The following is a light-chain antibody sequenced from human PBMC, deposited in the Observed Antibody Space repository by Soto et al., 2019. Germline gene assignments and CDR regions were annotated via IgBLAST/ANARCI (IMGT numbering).Light chain of an antibody. J-gene: IGKJ1*01. CDR3: QQRIAFPRT. V-gene: IGKV3-11*01. CDR2: DTS. Sequence: EIVLTQSPGTLSLSPGERATLSCRASQSVNIYLAWYQQKPGQAPRRLISDTSHRATGIRARFSGSGSGTDFNLTISSLEPEDFAVYYCQQRIAFPRTFGQGTKVEI. CDR1: QSVNIY.